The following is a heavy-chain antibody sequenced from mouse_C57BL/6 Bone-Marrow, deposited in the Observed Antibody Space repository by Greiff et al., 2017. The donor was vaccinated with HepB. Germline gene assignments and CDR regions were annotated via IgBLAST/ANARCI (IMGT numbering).Heavy chain of an antibody. CDR1: GFNINDYY. D-gene: IGHD1-1*01. CDR3: ALDYYGSSYDDC. Sequence: EVQLQQSGAELVKPGASVKLSCTASGFNINDYYMHWVKQRTEQGLEWIGRIDPEDGETKYAPKFQGKANITADTSSNTAYMQLSSLTSEDTAVYYGALDYYGSSYDDCWGQGTTLTVSS. V-gene: IGHV14-2*01. J-gene: IGHJ2*01. CDR2: IDPEDGET.